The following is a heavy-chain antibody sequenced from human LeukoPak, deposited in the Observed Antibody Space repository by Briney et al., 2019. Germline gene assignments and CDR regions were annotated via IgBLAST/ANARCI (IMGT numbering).Heavy chain of an antibody. D-gene: IGHD3-10*01. CDR1: GFTFSSYG. J-gene: IGHJ6*02. V-gene: IGHV3-30*18. CDR2: ISYDGSNK. CDR3: ANEVWFGEFTYGMDV. Sequence: GGSLRLSCAASGFTFSSYGMHWVRQAPGKGLEWVAVISYDGSNKYYADSVKGRFTISRDNSKNTLYLQMNSLRAEDTAVYYCANEVWFGEFTYGMDVWGQGTTVTVSS.